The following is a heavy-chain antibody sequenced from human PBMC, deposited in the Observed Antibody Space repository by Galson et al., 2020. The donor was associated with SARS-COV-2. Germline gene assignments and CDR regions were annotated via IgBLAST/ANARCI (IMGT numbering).Heavy chain of an antibody. CDR3: ARIKSGMGELREGYYFDY. J-gene: IGHJ4*02. CDR1: GFALNTTGKC. CDR2: KNCDDEK. Sequence: SCATVANPTPTLTLTSNHSGFALNTTGKCVNWIRQPPAKALERHARKNCDDEKYYSTSLKTRPTITKVTTKNQVVLTMTNMDPVNTATYYCARIKSGMGELREGYYFDYWGQGTLVNVSS. V-gene: IGHV2-70*11. D-gene: IGHD1-26*01.